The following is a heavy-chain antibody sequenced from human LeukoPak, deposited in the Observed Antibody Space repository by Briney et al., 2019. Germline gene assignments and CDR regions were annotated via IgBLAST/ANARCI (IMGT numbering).Heavy chain of an antibody. Sequence: SETLSLTCTVSGYSISSGYYWVWIRQPPGKGLEWIGSIYHSGSTYYNPSLKSRVTISVDTSKNQFSLKLSSVTAADTAVYYCARDRGVGALYWGQGTLVTVSS. CDR1: GYSISSGYY. CDR2: IYHSGST. D-gene: IGHD1-26*01. CDR3: ARDRGVGALY. J-gene: IGHJ4*02. V-gene: IGHV4-38-2*02.